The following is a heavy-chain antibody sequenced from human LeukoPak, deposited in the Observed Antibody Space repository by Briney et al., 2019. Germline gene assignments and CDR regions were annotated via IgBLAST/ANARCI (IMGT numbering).Heavy chain of an antibody. D-gene: IGHD6-13*01. Sequence: ASXKVSCKASGYTFTSYGISWVRQAPGQGLEWMGWISAYNGNTNYAQKLQGRVTMTTDTSKSKAYVELRSLRSDDTAVYYCARDTYSSSSYFDYWGQGTLVTVSS. V-gene: IGHV1-18*01. J-gene: IGHJ4*02. CDR2: ISAYNGNT. CDR1: GYTFTSYG. CDR3: ARDTYSSSSYFDY.